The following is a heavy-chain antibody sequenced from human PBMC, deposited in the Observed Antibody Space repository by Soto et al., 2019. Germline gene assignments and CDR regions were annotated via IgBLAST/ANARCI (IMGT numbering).Heavy chain of an antibody. CDR1: GGSISSGGYY. CDR2: IYYSGST. Sequence: KPSETLSLTCTVSGGSISSGGYYWSWIRQHPGKGLEWIGYIYYSGSTYYNPSLKSRVTISVDTSKNQFSLKLSSVTAADTAVYYCARDSPLRPVATSQGAYYYYGMDVWGQGTTVTVSS. V-gene: IGHV4-31*03. D-gene: IGHD5-12*01. CDR3: ARDSPLRPVATSQGAYYYYGMDV. J-gene: IGHJ6*02.